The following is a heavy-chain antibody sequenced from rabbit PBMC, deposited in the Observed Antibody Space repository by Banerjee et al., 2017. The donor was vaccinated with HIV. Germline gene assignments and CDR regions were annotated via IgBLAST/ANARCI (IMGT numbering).Heavy chain of an antibody. Sequence: QEQLEESGGDLVKPEGSLTLTCTASGFSFSSSYWICWVRQAPGKGLEWIACIYDGISGSTYYANWAKGRFTISKTSSTTVTLQMTSLTAADTATYFCARDEDSDTSGWLGDFNLWGPGTLVTVS. D-gene: IGHD4-1*01. CDR2: IYDGISGST. V-gene: IGHV1S45*01. CDR1: GFSFSSSYW. CDR3: ARDEDSDTSGWLGDFNL. J-gene: IGHJ4*01.